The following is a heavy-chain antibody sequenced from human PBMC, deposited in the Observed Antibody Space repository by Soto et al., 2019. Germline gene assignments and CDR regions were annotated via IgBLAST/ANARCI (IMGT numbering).Heavy chain of an antibody. Sequence: QVQLVQSGAEGKKPGASVKVSCKASGYTFTSYYMHWVRQAPGQGLEWMGIINPSGGSTSYAQKFRGRVTMTRDTSTSTVYMELSSLRSEDTAVYYCARVGVPGGDQQPESMDVWGQGTTVTVSS. CDR1: GYTFTSYY. J-gene: IGHJ6*02. CDR3: ARVGVPGGDQQPESMDV. CDR2: INPSGGST. D-gene: IGHD4-17*01. V-gene: IGHV1-46*01.